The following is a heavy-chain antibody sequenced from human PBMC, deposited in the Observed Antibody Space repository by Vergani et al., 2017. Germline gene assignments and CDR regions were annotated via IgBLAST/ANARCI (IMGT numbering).Heavy chain of an antibody. CDR1: GFIFSSYV. CDR3: ARAKVADY. CDR2: INHSGST. J-gene: IGHJ4*02. V-gene: IGHV4-34*01. Sequence: VQLLESGGGLAQPGGSLRLSCAGSGFIFSSYVMSWVRQAPGKGLEWIGEINHSGSTNYNPSLKSRVTISVDTSKNQFSLKLSSVTAADTAVYYCARAKVADYWGQGTLVTVSS. D-gene: IGHD2-15*01.